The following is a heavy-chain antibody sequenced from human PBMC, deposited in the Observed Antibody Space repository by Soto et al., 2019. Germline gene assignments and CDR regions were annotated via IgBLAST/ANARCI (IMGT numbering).Heavy chain of an antibody. CDR1: GYTFTSYG. CDR3: AREGWELLGYYYYGMDV. J-gene: IGHJ6*02. CDR2: ISAYNGNT. Sequence: SVKVSCKASGYTFTSYGISWVRQAPGQGLEWMGWISAYNGNTNYAQKLQGRVTMTTDTSTSTAYMELRSLRSDDTAVYYCAREGWELLGYYYYGMDVWGQGTTVTVSS. V-gene: IGHV1-18*04. D-gene: IGHD1-26*01.